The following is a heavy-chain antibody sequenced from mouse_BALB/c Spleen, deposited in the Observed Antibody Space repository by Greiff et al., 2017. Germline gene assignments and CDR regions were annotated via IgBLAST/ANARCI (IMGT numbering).Heavy chain of an antibody. J-gene: IGHJ4*01. CDR3: ARSGIAYEGCAMDY. CDR1: GFTFSSFG. CDR2: ISSGSSTI. Sequence: EVQGVESGGGLVQPGGSRKLSCAASGFTFSSFGMHWVRQAPEKGLEWVAYISSGSSTIYYADTEKGRFSITSDNPKNTLFLQMTSLRSEDTAMYYCARSGIAYEGCAMDYWGQGTSVTVSS. D-gene: IGHD2-12*01. V-gene: IGHV5-17*02.